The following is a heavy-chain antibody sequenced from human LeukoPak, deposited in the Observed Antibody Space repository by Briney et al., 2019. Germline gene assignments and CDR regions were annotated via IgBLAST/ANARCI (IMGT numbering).Heavy chain of an antibody. Sequence: SETLSLTCAVYGGSFSGYFWSWIRQSPGKGLEWIGEIKHGASTNYNPSLKSRVTISVDTSKNQFSLKLTSVTAADTAVYYCARDAEGAIDYWGQGTLVTVSS. V-gene: IGHV4-34*01. J-gene: IGHJ4*02. CDR3: ARDAEGAIDY. D-gene: IGHD1-26*01. CDR1: GGSFSGYF. CDR2: IKHGAST.